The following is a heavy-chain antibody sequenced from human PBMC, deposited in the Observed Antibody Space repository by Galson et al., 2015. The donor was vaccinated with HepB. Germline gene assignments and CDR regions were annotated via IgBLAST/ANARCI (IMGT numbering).Heavy chain of an antibody. Sequence: SVKVSCKASGYTFTSYGISWVRQAPGQGLEWMGWISAYNGNTNYAQKLQGRVTMTTDTSTSTAYMELRSLRSDDTAVYYCARDSGGYSSGWYTDYWGQGTLVTVSS. CDR2: ISAYNGNT. D-gene: IGHD6-19*01. V-gene: IGHV1-18*01. J-gene: IGHJ4*02. CDR3: ARDSGGYSSGWYTDY. CDR1: GYTFTSYG.